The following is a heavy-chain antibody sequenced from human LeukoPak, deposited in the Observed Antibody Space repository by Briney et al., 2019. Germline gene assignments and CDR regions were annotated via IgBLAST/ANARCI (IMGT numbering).Heavy chain of an antibody. J-gene: IGHJ4*02. V-gene: IGHV3-23*01. CDR2: ISGSGGST. CDR3: AKAHNDFWTGFLTH. D-gene: IGHD3/OR15-3a*01. CDR1: GFTFSSYA. Sequence: ASLRLSCAASGFTFSSYAMSWVRQAPGEGLEWVPAISGSGGSTYYADSVKGRFTVSRDNSKNTLYLQMNSLRAEDTAVYYCAKAHNDFWTGFLTHWGQGTLVTVSS.